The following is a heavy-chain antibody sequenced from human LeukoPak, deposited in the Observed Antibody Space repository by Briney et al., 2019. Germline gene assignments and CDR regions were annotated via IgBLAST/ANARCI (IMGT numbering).Heavy chain of an antibody. J-gene: IGHJ5*02. Sequence: GGSLRLSCAASGFTFSSYEMNWVRQAPGKGLEWVSYISSSGSTIYYADSVKGRFTISRDNAKNSLYLQMNSLRAEDTAVYYCARGDGSGPRFDPWGQGTLVTVPS. CDR3: ARGDGSGPRFDP. CDR2: ISSSGSTI. V-gene: IGHV3-48*03. CDR1: GFTFSSYE. D-gene: IGHD3-10*01.